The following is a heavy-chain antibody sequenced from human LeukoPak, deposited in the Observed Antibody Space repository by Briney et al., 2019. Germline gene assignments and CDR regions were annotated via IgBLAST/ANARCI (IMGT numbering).Heavy chain of an antibody. D-gene: IGHD6-13*01. J-gene: IGHJ4*02. CDR1: GFTVITND. Sequence: GGSLRLSCAASGFTVITNDMTWVRQAPGKGLEWVSVLYSDGNTKYADSVKGRFTISRDNSKNTLYLQMNSLRAEDTAVYYCATYSSSWYCFDYWGQGTLVTVSS. CDR3: ATYSSSWYCFDY. CDR2: LYSDGNT. V-gene: IGHV3-53*01.